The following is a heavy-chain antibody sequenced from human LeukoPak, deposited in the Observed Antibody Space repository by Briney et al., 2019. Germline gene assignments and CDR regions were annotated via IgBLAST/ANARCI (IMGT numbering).Heavy chain of an antibody. CDR1: GYTFTSYY. V-gene: IGHV1-46*01. Sequence: ASVKVSCKASGYTFTSYYMHWVRQAPGQGLEWMGIINPSGGSTSYAQKFQGRVTMTRDTSTSTAYMELRSLRSDDTAVYYCAREVPYDSSRYYQPLDYWGQGTLVTVSS. J-gene: IGHJ4*02. CDR3: AREVPYDSSRYYQPLDY. D-gene: IGHD3-22*01. CDR2: INPSGGST.